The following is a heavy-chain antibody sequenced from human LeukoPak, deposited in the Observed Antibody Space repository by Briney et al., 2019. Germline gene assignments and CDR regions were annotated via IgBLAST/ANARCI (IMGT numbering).Heavy chain of an antibody. V-gene: IGHV3-21*01. CDR1: GFTFSSYS. CDR3: ARGPEYYDFWSVYGMDV. D-gene: IGHD3-3*01. CDR2: ISSSSSYI. J-gene: IGHJ6*02. Sequence: SGGSLRLSCAASGFTFSSYSMNWVRQAPGKGLEWVSSISSSSSYIYYADSVKGRFTISRDNAKNSLYLQMNSLRAEDTAVYYCARGPEYYDFWSVYGMDVWGQGTTVTVSS.